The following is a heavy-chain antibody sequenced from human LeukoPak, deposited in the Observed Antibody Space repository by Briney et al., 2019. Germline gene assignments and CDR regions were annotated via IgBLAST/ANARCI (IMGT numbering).Heavy chain of an antibody. V-gene: IGHV4-38-2*01. D-gene: IGHD2-2*01. Sequence: PSETLSLTCAVSGYSISSGYYWGWIRQPPGKGLEWVGSIYHSGSTYYNPSLKSRVTISVDTSKNQFSLKLSSVTAADTAVYYCARVWSGYCSSTSCYVAYNWFDPWGQGTLVTVSS. CDR3: ARVWSGYCSSTSCYVAYNWFDP. CDR2: IYHSGST. CDR1: GYSISSGYY. J-gene: IGHJ5*02.